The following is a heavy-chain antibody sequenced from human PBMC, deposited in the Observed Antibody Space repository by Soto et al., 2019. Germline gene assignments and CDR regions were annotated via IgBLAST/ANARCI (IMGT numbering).Heavy chain of an antibody. CDR2: IIPLFRKT. CDR3: ARARLSNGDPNIYFFYGLDV. D-gene: IGHD3-10*01. Sequence: QVQLVQSGAEVKRPGSSVKVSCKASGDMFRNSAFTWVRQAPGQGLAWMGVIIPLFRKTDVAQNFQGRVTFTADESTSSLYMEVSRLTSEDTAVYYCARARLSNGDPNIYFFYGLDVWGQGTTITVSS. J-gene: IGHJ6*02. CDR1: GDMFRNSA. V-gene: IGHV1-69*01.